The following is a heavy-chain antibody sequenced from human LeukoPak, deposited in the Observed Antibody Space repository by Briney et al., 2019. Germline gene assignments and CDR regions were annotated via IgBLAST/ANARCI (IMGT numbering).Heavy chain of an antibody. Sequence: SETLSLTCAVSGVPFSNYYWSWVRQSAEKGLEWIGEINHSGYTNYNPSLKSRVTISIDTSKNQFSLMLTSVTAADSGVYFCTRAVAGHPDWGQGTLVTVSS. J-gene: IGHJ4*02. V-gene: IGHV4-34*01. CDR3: TRAVAGHPD. CDR1: GVPFSNYY. D-gene: IGHD6-19*01. CDR2: INHSGYT.